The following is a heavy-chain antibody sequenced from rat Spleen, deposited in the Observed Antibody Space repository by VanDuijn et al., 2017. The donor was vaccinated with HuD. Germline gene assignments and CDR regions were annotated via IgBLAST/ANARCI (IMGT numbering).Heavy chain of an antibody. J-gene: IGHJ2*01. CDR2: ITYEGSST. D-gene: IGHD1-9*01. Sequence: EVQLVESDGGLVQPGRSLKLSCAVSGFTFSDHYMAWVRQAPTKGLEWVATITYEGSSTYYGDSVKGRFTISRDNAKSTLYLQMSSLRSEDTAIYYCARPTTGIPFNYWGQGVMVTVSS. V-gene: IGHV5-22*01. CDR3: ARPTTGIPFNY. CDR1: GFTFSDHY.